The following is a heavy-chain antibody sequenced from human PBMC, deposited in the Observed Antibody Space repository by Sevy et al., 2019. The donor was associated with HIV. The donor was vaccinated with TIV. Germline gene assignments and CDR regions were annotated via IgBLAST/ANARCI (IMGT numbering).Heavy chain of an antibody. Sequence: SETLSLTCTVSGGSISSSSYYWGWIRQPPGKGLEWIGSIYYSGSTYYNPTLKGRVTISVDTSKSQLSLRLGSVTAAGTAVYYCARHPGGGPRGGLSWFDPWGQGTLVTVSS. CDR2: IYYSGST. D-gene: IGHD2-15*01. CDR3: ARHPGGGPRGGLSWFDP. J-gene: IGHJ5*02. V-gene: IGHV4-39*01. CDR1: GGSISSSSYY.